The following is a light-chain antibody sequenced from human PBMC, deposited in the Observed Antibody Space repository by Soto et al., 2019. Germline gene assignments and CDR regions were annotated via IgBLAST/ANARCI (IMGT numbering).Light chain of an antibody. J-gene: IGLJ3*02. CDR1: RTDVGGYQF. CDR2: EVI. V-gene: IGLV2-14*01. CDR3: ASFSGTATLVL. Sequence: QSVLTQPASVSGSPGRSISISCTGSRTDVGGYQFVSWYQQHPGKSPKLLIYEVIHRPSGVSNRFSGSKSGNTASLTISGLQAEDEADYYCASFSGTATLVLFGGGTKLTVL.